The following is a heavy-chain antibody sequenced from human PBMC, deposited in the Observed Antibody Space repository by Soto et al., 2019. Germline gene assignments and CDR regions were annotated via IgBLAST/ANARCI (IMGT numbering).Heavy chain of an antibody. D-gene: IGHD6-13*01. V-gene: IGHV3-23*01. CDR3: AKTRRYSSSWYYFDY. Sequence: PGESLRLSCAASGFTFSSYAMSWVRQAPGKGLEWVSAISGSGGSTYYADSVKGRFTISRDNSKNTLYLQMNSLRAEDTAVYYCAKTRRYSSSWYYFDYWGQGALVTVSS. CDR2: ISGSGGST. CDR1: GFTFSSYA. J-gene: IGHJ4*02.